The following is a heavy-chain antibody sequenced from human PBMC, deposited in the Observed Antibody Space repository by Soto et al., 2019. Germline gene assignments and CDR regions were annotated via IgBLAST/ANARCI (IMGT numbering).Heavy chain of an antibody. Sequence: XETLSLTCTVAGCSISSDSFYWAWIRQPPGKGLEWIGIIYYSGDTYYNPSLAGRLTMSVDTSNQFSLTLRSVTAADTALYYCARNQPQRYCSGGTCRPAYGMDVWGQGTTVTVSS. CDR2: IYYSGDT. D-gene: IGHD2-15*01. V-gene: IGHV4-39*01. CDR1: GCSISSDSFY. CDR3: ARNQPQRYCSGGTCRPAYGMDV. J-gene: IGHJ6*02.